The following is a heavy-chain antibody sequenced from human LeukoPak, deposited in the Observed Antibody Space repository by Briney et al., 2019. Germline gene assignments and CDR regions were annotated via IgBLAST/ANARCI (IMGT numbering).Heavy chain of an antibody. CDR1: GFTVSSNY. CDR3: ARAPAIYGSGSYLGY. D-gene: IGHD3-10*01. Sequence: GGSLRLSCAASGFTVSSNYMSWVRQAPEKGLEWVSVIYSGGSTYYADSVKGRFTISRDNSKNTLYLQMNSLRAEDTAVYYCARAPAIYGSGSYLGYWGQGTLVTVSS. V-gene: IGHV3-53*01. CDR2: IYSGGST. J-gene: IGHJ4*02.